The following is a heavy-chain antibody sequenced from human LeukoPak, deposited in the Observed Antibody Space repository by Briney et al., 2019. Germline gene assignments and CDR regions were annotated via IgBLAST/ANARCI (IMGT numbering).Heavy chain of an antibody. Sequence: ASVKVSCKASGYTFTSYGISWVRQAPGQGLEWMGWISTYNGNTNYAQKFQGRVTMTRDTSTSTVYMELSSLRSEDTAVYYCARDREVVTARWTDYFDYWGQGTLVTVSS. CDR3: ARDREVVTARWTDYFDY. J-gene: IGHJ4*02. CDR2: ISTYNGNT. V-gene: IGHV1-18*01. CDR1: GYTFTSYG. D-gene: IGHD2-21*02.